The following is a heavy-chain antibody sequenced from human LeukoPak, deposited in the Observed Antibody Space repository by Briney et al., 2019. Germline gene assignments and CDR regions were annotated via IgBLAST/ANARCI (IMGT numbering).Heavy chain of an antibody. J-gene: IGHJ4*02. CDR2: IYYSGST. Sequence: SETLSLTCTVSGGSISNYYWSWIRQPPGKGLEWIGYIYYSGSTNYNPSLKSRVTISVDTSKNQFSLKLSSVTAADTAVYYCARDADSSGLDYWGQGTLVTVSS. V-gene: IGHV4-59*01. CDR3: ARDADSSGLDY. CDR1: GGSISNYY. D-gene: IGHD3-22*01.